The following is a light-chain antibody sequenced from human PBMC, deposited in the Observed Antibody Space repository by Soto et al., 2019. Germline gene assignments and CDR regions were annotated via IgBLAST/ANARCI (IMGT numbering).Light chain of an antibody. J-gene: IGLJ3*02. CDR3: AAWDDSLSFWV. Sequence: QSVLTQPPSASGTPGQRVTISCSGGSSNIGSNTVNWYQQLPGTAPKLLVYSNNQRPSGVPDRFSGSKSGTSASLAISGLQSEDEADYYCAAWDDSLSFWVFGGGTKVTVL. V-gene: IGLV1-44*01. CDR1: SSNIGSNT. CDR2: SNN.